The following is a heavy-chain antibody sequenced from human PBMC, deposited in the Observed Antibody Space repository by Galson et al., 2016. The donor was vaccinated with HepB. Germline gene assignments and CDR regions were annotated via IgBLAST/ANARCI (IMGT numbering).Heavy chain of an antibody. CDR3: AKLNLGLISFGELLNPLDNLTPFFDS. Sequence: SLRLSCAASGFIFNDYAINWVVQAPGKGLQWVSAISGTSSDKYYADSVKGRFTISRDNSKNTVYLQMDSLTADDTAVYYCAKLNLGLISFGELLNPLDNLTPFFDSWGQGHLVTVSS. CDR2: ISGTSSDK. D-gene: IGHD3-10*01. J-gene: IGHJ4*02. CDR1: GFIFNDYA. V-gene: IGHV3-23*01.